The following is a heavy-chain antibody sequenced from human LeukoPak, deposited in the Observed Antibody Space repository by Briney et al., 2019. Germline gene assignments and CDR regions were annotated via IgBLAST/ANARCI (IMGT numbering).Heavy chain of an antibody. V-gene: IGHV3-30*02. D-gene: IGHD6-19*01. CDR1: GFTFRTSG. J-gene: IGHJ4*02. Sequence: PGGSLRLSCAAYGFTFRTSGMHWVRQAPGKGLEWVAFIQYHGRDKYYADSVKGRFTISRDNSKNTLYMEVNSLRAKDTAVYYCAREGGRTVAGTFDNWGQGTLVTVSS. CDR3: AREGGRTVAGTFDN. CDR2: IQYHGRDK.